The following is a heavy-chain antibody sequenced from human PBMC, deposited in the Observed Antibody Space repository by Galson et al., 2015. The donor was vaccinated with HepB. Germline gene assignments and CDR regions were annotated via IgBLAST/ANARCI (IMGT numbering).Heavy chain of an antibody. CDR2: ISVTDGST. CDR1: GYTFRSYG. V-gene: IGHV1-18*01. J-gene: IGHJ4*02. CDR3: ARDHRLRYNEFPFAH. D-gene: IGHD1-14*01. Sequence: SVKVSCKASGYTFRSYGISWVRQAPGQGLEWMGWISVTDGSTNYTQKFQDRVTMTTDTSANTAYMELRSLQSDDTAIYYCARDHRLRYNEFPFAHWGQGTLVIVSS.